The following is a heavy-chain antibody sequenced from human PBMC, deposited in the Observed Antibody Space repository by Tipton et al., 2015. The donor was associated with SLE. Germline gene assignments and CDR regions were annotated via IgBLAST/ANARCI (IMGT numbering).Heavy chain of an antibody. V-gene: IGHV4-39*07. CDR1: GGSISSSSYY. D-gene: IGHD3-3*01. Sequence: LSCTVSGGSISSSSYYWGWIRQPPGKGLEWIGSIYYSGSTYYNPSLKSRVTISVDTSKNQFSLKLSSVTAADTAVYYCARDATIFGVVTFFDYWGQGTLVTVSS. J-gene: IGHJ4*02. CDR3: ARDATIFGVVTFFDY. CDR2: IYYSGST.